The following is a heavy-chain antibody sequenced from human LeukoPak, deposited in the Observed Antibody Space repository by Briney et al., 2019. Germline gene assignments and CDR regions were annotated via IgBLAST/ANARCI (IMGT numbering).Heavy chain of an antibody. J-gene: IGHJ4*02. CDR2: IYYSGST. CDR1: GGSISSSSYY. CDR3: ARGIYSSGWYKGY. D-gene: IGHD6-19*01. V-gene: IGHV4-39*01. Sequence: PSETLSRTCTVSGGSISSSSYYWGWIRQPPGKGLEWIGSIYYSGSTYYNPSLKSRVTISVDTSKNQFSLKLSSVTAADTAVYYCARGIYSSGWYKGYWGQGTLVTVSS.